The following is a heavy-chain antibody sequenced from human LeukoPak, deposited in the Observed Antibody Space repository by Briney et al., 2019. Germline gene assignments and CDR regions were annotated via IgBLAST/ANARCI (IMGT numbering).Heavy chain of an antibody. D-gene: IGHD3-22*01. CDR3: ARGRAVTYYYDSSGYYYDAFDY. J-gene: IGHJ4*02. CDR1: GYTFTSYY. V-gene: IGHV1-46*01. Sequence: ASVKVSCKASGYTFTSYYMHWVRQAPGQGLEWMGIINPSGGSTSYAQKFQGRVTMTRDTSTSTVYMELSSLRSGDTAVYYCARGRAVTYYYDSSGYYYDAFDYWGQGTLVTVSS. CDR2: INPSGGST.